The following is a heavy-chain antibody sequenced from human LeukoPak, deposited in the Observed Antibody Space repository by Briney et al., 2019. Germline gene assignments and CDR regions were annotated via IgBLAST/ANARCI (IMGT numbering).Heavy chain of an antibody. CDR3: ARVAPDYYDSSGYYPYYFDY. V-gene: IGHV3-23*01. CDR1: GFTFSGYA. D-gene: IGHD3-22*01. J-gene: IGHJ4*02. CDR2: ISDSSGST. Sequence: GGSLRLSCAASGFTFSGYAMSWVRLAPGKGLEWVSTISDSSGSTHYADSVKGRFTTSRDNSKNTLYLQMNSLRAEDTAVYYCARVAPDYYDSSGYYPYYFDYWGQGTLVTVSS.